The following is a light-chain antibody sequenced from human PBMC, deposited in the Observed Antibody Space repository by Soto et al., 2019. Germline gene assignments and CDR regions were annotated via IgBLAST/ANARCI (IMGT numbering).Light chain of an antibody. CDR1: QSISTW. V-gene: IGKV1-5*01. CDR3: QQYKSSSSYT. CDR2: DAS. J-gene: IGKJ2*01. Sequence: DIQMTQSPSTLSASVGDGVTITCRASQSISTWMAWYQQKPGKAPKLVIYDASSLESGVPSRFSGSGSGTEFTLTISSLQPDDFATYYCQQYKSSSSYTFGQGTKLEIK.